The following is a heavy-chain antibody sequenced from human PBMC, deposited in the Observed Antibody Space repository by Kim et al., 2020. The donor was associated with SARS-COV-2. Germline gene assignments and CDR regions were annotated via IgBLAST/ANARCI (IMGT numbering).Heavy chain of an antibody. Sequence: DSVKGRFTISRDNAKNSLYLQKNSLRAEDTAVYYCARDLARVGSSPPFGYWGQGTLVTVSS. J-gene: IGHJ4*02. V-gene: IGHV3-11*04. D-gene: IGHD6-13*01. CDR3: ARDLARVGSSPPFGY.